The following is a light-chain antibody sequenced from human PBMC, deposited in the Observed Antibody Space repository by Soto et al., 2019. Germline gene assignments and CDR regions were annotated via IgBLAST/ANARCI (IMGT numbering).Light chain of an antibody. CDR1: SSDVGGYNS. CDR3: CSYAGSYFYV. CDR2: DVS. J-gene: IGLJ1*01. Sequence: QSALTQPRSVSGSPGQSVAISCTGSSSDVGGYNSVSWYQQHPGKAPKLMIYDVSKRPSGVPDRFFGSKSGNTASLTISGLQAEDEADYYCCSYAGSYFYVFGTGTKAPS. V-gene: IGLV2-11*01.